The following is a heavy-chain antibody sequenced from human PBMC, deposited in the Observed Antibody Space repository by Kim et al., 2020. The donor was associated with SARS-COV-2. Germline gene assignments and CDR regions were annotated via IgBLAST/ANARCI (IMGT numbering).Heavy chain of an antibody. CDR1: GYTFTDYY. CDR3: AGNYGDLDY. Sequence: ASVKVSCKASGYTFTDYYIHWVRQAPGQGLEWLGRIHPNSGVTISAQKFQGRVTMTRDTSINTAYMELSRLSSDDTAIYYCAGNYGDLDYWGPGRLVAVS. D-gene: IGHD4-17*01. CDR2: IHPNSGVT. J-gene: IGHJ4*02. V-gene: IGHV1-2*06.